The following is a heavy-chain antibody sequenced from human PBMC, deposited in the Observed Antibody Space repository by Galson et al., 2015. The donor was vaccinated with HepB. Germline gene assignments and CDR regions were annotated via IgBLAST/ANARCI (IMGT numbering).Heavy chain of an antibody. CDR2: INHDGSQK. V-gene: IGHV3-7*02. CDR1: GFNFKNYS. Sequence: LRLSCAASGFNFKNYSMNWVRQTPGKGLEWVANINHDGSQKYYVDSVKGRFTISRDNVRNSLDLQMNSLRGEDTAVYFCARGLEDGHYFFRGWQSRNNYFDPWGQGTLVTVSS. J-gene: IGHJ5*02. CDR3: ARGLEDGHYFFRGWQSRNNYFDP. D-gene: IGHD1-1*01.